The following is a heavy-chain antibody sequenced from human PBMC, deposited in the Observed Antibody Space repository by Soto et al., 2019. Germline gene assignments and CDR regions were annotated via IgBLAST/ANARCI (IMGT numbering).Heavy chain of an antibody. CDR3: AKDKVYSSSTSCLAVY. Sequence: GGSLRLSCAASGFTFSSYAMSWVRQAPGKGLEWVSAISGSGGSTYYADSVKGRFTISRDNSKNTLYLQMNSLRAEDTAVYYCAKDKVYSSSTSCLAVYWGQGTLVTVSS. D-gene: IGHD2-2*01. CDR1: GFTFSSYA. V-gene: IGHV3-23*01. CDR2: ISGSGGST. J-gene: IGHJ4*02.